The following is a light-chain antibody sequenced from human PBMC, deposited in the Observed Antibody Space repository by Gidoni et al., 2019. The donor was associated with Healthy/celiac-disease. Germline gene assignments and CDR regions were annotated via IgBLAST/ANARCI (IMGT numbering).Light chain of an antibody. V-gene: IGKV3-11*01. CDR3: QQSSNWPLT. Sequence: EIVLTQSPATLSLSPGERATLSCRASQSVSSYLAWYQQQPGQAPRLLIYDASNRATGIPARFSGSGSWTDFTLTISSLEPEDFAGYYCQQSSNWPLTFGGGTKVEIK. CDR1: QSVSSY. CDR2: DAS. J-gene: IGKJ4*01.